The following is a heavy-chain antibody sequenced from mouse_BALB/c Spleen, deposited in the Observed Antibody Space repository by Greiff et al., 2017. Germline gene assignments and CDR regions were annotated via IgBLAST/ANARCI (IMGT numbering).Heavy chain of an antibody. CDR2: INSNGGST. Sequence: EVKLQESGGGLVKLGGSLKLPCAASGFTFSSYYTSWVRQTPEKRLELVAAINSNGGSTYYPDTVKGRFTISRDNAKNTLYLQMSSLKSEDTALYYCARQRYYFDYWGQGTTLTVSS. J-gene: IGHJ2*01. CDR1: GFTFSSYY. V-gene: IGHV5-6-2*01. CDR3: ARQRYYFDY.